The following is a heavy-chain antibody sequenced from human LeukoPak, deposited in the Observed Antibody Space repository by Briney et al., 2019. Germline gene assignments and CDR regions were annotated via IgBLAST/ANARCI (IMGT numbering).Heavy chain of an antibody. Sequence: ASVKVSCKASGYTFTSYGISWVRQAPGQGLEWMGWISAYNGNTNYAQKLQGRVTMTTDTSTSTAYMELRSLRSDDTAVYYCARAALKLTQPWLPPHPNYFDYWGQGTLVTVSS. CDR1: GYTFTSYG. CDR3: ARAALKLTQPWLPPHPNYFDY. D-gene: IGHD5-18*01. J-gene: IGHJ4*02. CDR2: ISAYNGNT. V-gene: IGHV1-18*01.